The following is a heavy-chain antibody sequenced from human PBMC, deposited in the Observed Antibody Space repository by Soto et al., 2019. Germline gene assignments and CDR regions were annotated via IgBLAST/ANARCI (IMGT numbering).Heavy chain of an antibody. CDR1: GGSISSGNYY. J-gene: IGHJ4*02. CDR3: ERYSDFWGGYSDYFDY. D-gene: IGHD3-3*01. Sequence: SETLSLTCTVSGGSISSGNYYWGWIRQPPGKGLEWIGYIYYSGSTYYNPSLKSRVTISVDTSKNQFSLKLSSVTAADTAVYYRERYSDFWGGYSDYFDYWGQGTMVTVSS. V-gene: IGHV4-30-4*08. CDR2: IYYSGST.